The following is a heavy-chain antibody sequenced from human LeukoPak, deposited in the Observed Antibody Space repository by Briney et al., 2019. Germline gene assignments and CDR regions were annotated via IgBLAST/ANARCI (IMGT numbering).Heavy chain of an antibody. CDR3: ARDRGAAASYYYMDV. J-gene: IGHJ6*03. CDR1: GYTFTGYY. V-gene: IGHV1-2*02. Sequence: ASVKVSCKASGYTFTGYYMHWVRQAPGQGLEWMGWINPNSGGTNYAQKFQGRVPMTRDTSISTAYMELSRLRSDDTAVYYCARDRGAAASYYYMDVWGKGTTVTVSS. CDR2: INPNSGGT. D-gene: IGHD6-13*01.